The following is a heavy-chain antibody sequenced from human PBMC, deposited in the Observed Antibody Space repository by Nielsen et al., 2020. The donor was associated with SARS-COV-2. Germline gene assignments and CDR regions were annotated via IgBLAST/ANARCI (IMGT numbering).Heavy chain of an antibody. Sequence: GESLKISCAASGFTFSSYAMSWVRQAPGKGLEWVSVIYSGGSSTYYADSVKGRFTISRDNAKNSLYLQMNSLRAEDTAVYYCARDLWDSSGWYVAPGTDYWGQGTLVTVSS. CDR1: GFTFSSYA. CDR2: IYSGGSST. J-gene: IGHJ4*02. CDR3: ARDLWDSSGWYVAPGTDY. D-gene: IGHD6-19*01. V-gene: IGHV3-23*03.